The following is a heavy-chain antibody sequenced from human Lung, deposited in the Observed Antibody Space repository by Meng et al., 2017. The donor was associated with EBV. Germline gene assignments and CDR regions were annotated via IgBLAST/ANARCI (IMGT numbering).Heavy chain of an antibody. CDR2: ISVTGSHI. V-gene: IGHV3-21*01. Sequence: VGLVESGGGQVKLGGSLWLSCVGSGFTFSSYSLNWVRQASGKGLEWVSSISVTGSHIYYADSVKGRFTVSRDNAKNTLYLQMNGLRAEDTAVYYCVKAATVVTSLYFDYWGQGTLVTVSS. J-gene: IGHJ4*02. D-gene: IGHD4-23*01. CDR1: GFTFSSYS. CDR3: VKAATVVTSLYFDY.